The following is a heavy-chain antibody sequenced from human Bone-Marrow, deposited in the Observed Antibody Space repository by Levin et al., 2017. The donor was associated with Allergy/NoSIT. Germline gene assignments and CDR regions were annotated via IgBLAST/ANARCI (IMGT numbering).Heavy chain of an antibody. CDR3: ATLYPPYTRAWYRGVHDN. CDR1: AVSFSSHA. V-gene: IGHV3-23*01. D-gene: IGHD6-13*01. Sequence: QPGESLKISCIASAVSFSSHAVSWVRQAPGKGLEWISSISGSGDTTYYAESVKGHFAISRDNSKSAVYLQMNSLRVEDTAFYYCATLYPPYTRAWYRGVHDNWGQGTLVTVSA. J-gene: IGHJ4*02. CDR2: ISGSGDTT.